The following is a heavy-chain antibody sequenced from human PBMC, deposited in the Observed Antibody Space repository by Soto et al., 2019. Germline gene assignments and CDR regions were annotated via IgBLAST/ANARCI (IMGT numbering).Heavy chain of an antibody. CDR3: ARDFPYYDSSGYYDY. Sequence: GASVKVSCKASGYTFTSYAMHWVRQAPGQRLEWMGWINAGNGNTKYSQKFQGRVTITRDTSASTAYMELSSLRSEDTAVYYCARDFPYYDSSGYYDYWGQGTLVTVS. J-gene: IGHJ4*02. CDR2: INAGNGNT. V-gene: IGHV1-3*01. CDR1: GYTFTSYA. D-gene: IGHD3-22*01.